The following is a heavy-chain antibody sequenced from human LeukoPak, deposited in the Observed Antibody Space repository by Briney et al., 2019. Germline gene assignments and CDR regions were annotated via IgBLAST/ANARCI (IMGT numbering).Heavy chain of an antibody. V-gene: IGHV1-8*02. CDR2: INPNSGNT. Sequence: ASVKVSCKASGYTFTGYYMHWVRQAPGQGLEWMGWINPNSGNTGYAQKFQGRVTMTRNTSISTAYMELSSLRSEDTAVYYCARGSQNYWGQGTLVTVSS. CDR3: ARGSQNY. J-gene: IGHJ4*02. CDR1: GYTFTGYY.